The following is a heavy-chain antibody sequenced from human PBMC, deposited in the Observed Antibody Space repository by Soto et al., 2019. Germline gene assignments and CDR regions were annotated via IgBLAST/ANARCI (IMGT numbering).Heavy chain of an antibody. J-gene: IGHJ4*02. D-gene: IGHD3-16*01. Sequence: QVQLVQSGAEVKKPGSSVKVSCKASGGTFSSYAISWVRQAPGQGLEWMGGIIPIFGTANYAKKFKGRVTITANESTSTAYMELSSLRSEDTAVYYCAIDGPSRGEGDYYFDYWGQGTLVTVSS. CDR3: AIDGPSRGEGDYYFDY. V-gene: IGHV1-69*12. CDR2: IIPIFGTA. CDR1: GGTFSSYA.